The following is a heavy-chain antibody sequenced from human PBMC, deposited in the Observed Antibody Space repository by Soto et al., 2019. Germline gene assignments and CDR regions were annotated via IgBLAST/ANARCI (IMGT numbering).Heavy chain of an antibody. Sequence: QVQLVQSGAEVKRPGASVMLACRASGYTLTSYGINWVRQAPGQGLEWMGWISTDTGDTNYARKTQGRVTLTTDTSTNTAYMDMRSLRSDDTAVYYCASDQGQDTGWYCFDSWGQGTLVIVSS. CDR2: ISTDTGDT. D-gene: IGHD6-19*01. CDR1: GYTLTSYG. J-gene: IGHJ5*01. V-gene: IGHV1-18*04. CDR3: ASDQGQDTGWYCFDS.